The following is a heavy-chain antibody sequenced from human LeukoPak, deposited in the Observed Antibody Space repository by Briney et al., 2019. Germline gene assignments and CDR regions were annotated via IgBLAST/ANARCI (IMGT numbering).Heavy chain of an antibody. Sequence: PSETLSLTCTVSGDSTASGYYGGWIRQAPGKGLAWIGSIYQSRTTYYNPSLKSRVTISIDTSKNQFSLRLTSVTDADTAVYYCARGRRGYRTEFDSWGQGTLVTVSS. CDR2: IYQSRTT. CDR1: GDSTASGYY. D-gene: IGHD3-22*01. V-gene: IGHV4-38-2*02. J-gene: IGHJ4*02. CDR3: ARGRRGYRTEFDS.